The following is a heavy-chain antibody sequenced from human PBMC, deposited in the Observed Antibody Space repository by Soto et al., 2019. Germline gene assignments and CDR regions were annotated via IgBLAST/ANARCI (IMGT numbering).Heavy chain of an antibody. D-gene: IGHD3-10*01. CDR1: GYTLTELS. CDR2: FDPEDGET. CDR3: AADWHYYGSGPPGRAFDI. Sequence: QVQLVQSGAEVKKPGASVKVSCKVSGYTLTELSMHWVRQAPGKGLEWMGGFDPEDGETIYAQKFQGRVTMTEDTSTATAYMELSSLRSEDTAVYYCAADWHYYGSGPPGRAFDIWGQGTMVTVSS. J-gene: IGHJ3*02. V-gene: IGHV1-24*01.